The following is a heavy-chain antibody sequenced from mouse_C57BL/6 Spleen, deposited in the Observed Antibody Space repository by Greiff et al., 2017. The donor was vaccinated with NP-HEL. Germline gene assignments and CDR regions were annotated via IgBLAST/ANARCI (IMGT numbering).Heavy chain of an antibody. V-gene: IGHV14-4*01. CDR3: TKDWVY. Sequence: EVQGVESGAELVRPGASVKLSCTASGFNIKDDYMHWVKQRPEQGLEWIGWIDPENGDTEYASKFQGKATITADTSSNTAYLQLSSLTSEDTAVYYCTKDWVYWGQGTTLTVSS. J-gene: IGHJ2*01. CDR1: GFNIKDDY. D-gene: IGHD4-1*01. CDR2: IDPENGDT.